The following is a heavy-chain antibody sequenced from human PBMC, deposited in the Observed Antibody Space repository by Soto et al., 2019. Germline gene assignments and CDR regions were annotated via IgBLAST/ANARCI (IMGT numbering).Heavy chain of an antibody. CDR3: ARDGCSGGSCYFYYYYYGMDV. CDR2: INAGNGNT. J-gene: IGHJ6*02. D-gene: IGHD2-15*01. Sequence: ASVKVSCKASGYTFTSYAMHWVRQAPGQRLEWMGWINAGNGNTKYSQKLQGRVTITRDTSASTAYMELSSLRSEDTAVYYCARDGCSGGSCYFYYYYYGMDVWGQGTTVTVSS. V-gene: IGHV1-3*01. CDR1: GYTFTSYA.